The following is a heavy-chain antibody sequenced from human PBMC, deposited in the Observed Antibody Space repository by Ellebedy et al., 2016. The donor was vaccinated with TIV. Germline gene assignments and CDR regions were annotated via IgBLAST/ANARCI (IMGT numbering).Heavy chain of an antibody. CDR3: ARDRTGVLDI. CDR2: ISSGGSTM. Sequence: GESLKISCAASGFTFSDYYMSWIRQAPGKGLEWVSYISSGGSTMKYADSAKGRFTISRANADNSLYLQMNSLRADDTAVYYCARDRTGVLDIWGQGKMVTVSS. CDR1: GFTFSDYY. D-gene: IGHD3-10*01. V-gene: IGHV3-11*04. J-gene: IGHJ3*02.